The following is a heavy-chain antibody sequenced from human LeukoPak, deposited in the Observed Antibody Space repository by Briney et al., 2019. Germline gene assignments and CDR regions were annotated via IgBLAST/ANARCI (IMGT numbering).Heavy chain of an antibody. D-gene: IGHD4-17*01. CDR2: ISWNSGSI. CDR3: AKGTTVSLYYYFDY. V-gene: IGHV3-9*03. Sequence: GGSLRLSCAASGSTFDDYAMHWVRQAPGKGLEWVSGISWNSGSIGYADSVKGRFTISRDNAKNPLYLQMNSLRAEDMALYYCAKGTTVSLYYYFDYWGQGTLVTVSS. J-gene: IGHJ4*02. CDR1: GSTFDDYA.